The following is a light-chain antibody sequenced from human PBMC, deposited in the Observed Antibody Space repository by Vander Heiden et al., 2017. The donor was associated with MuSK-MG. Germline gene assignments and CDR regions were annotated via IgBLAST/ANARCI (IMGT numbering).Light chain of an antibody. V-gene: IGKV3-11*01. J-gene: IGKJ2*01. CDR3: QQRSNCPKT. CDR2: DTS. Sequence: IVLTPSPATLSLSPGEGASLSCRASQSVSTYIAWYQQKPGQPPRLLIYDTSRRAAGIPARFSGSGSGTDFTLTISSLEPEDFAVYYCQQRSNCPKTFGQGTKLEIK. CDR1: QSVSTY.